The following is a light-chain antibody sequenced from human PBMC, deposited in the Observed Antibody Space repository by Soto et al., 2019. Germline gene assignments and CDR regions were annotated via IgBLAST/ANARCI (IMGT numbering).Light chain of an antibody. CDR1: QSVSSN. CDR3: QHYNNLPPMYT. CDR2: SAS. Sequence: EIVMTQSPATLSVSPGERATLSCRASQSVSSNLAWYQQKPCQAPRLIIYSASTRATGIPARFSGSGSGTEITLTIRSLQSEDVAVYFCQHYNNLPPMYTFGQGTKLEIK. J-gene: IGKJ2*01. V-gene: IGKV3-15*01.